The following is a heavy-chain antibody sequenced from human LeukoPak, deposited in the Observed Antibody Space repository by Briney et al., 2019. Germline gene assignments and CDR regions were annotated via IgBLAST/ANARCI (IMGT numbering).Heavy chain of an antibody. CDR2: MNPNSGNT. CDR1: GYTFTTYD. V-gene: IGHV1-8*01. D-gene: IGHD3-10*01. Sequence: ASVKVSCMASGYTFTTYDINRVRQATGQGLEWMGWMNPNSGNTGYAQKFQGRVTMTRNTSMSTAYMELNSLRSEDTAVYYCARANYYGSGKKDLDYWGQGTLVTVSS. CDR3: ARANYYGSGKKDLDY. J-gene: IGHJ4*02.